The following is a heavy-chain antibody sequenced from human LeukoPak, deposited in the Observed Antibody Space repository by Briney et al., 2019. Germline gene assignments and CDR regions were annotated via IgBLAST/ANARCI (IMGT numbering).Heavy chain of an antibody. J-gene: IGHJ4*02. Sequence: ASVKVSCKVSGYTLTELSMHWVRQAPGKGLEWMGGFDPEDGETIYAQKFQGRVTMTEDTSTDTAYMELSSLRSEDTAVYYCATKEQILTGYLPFDYWGQGTLVTASS. V-gene: IGHV1-24*01. CDR2: FDPEDGET. D-gene: IGHD3-9*01. CDR1: GYTLTELS. CDR3: ATKEQILTGYLPFDY.